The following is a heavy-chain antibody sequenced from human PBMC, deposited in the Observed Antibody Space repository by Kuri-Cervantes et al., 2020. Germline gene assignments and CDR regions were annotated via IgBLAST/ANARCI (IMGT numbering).Heavy chain of an antibody. Sequence: GGSLRLCCAASGFPFSSYGMHWVRQAPGKGLECVAVISYDGSNKYYADSVKGRFTISRDNSKNTLYLQMNSLRAEDTAVYYCARLGWDDILTGYSLDAFDLWSQGTMVTVSS. V-gene: IGHV3-30*03. CDR1: GFPFSSYG. D-gene: IGHD3-9*01. CDR2: ISYDGSNK. J-gene: IGHJ3*01. CDR3: ARLGWDDILTGYSLDAFDL.